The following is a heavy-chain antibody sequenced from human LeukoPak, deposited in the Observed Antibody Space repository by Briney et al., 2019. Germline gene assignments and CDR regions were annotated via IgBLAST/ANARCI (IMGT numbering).Heavy chain of an antibody. Sequence: PGGSLRLSCAASGFTFSTYAMSWVRQAPGKGLEWVSTISGNGGTTYYADSVKGRFTISRDNSKNTLYLQMNSLRVEDTAVYYCAKPLPDSSSWLFDYWRQRTQVTVSS. CDR1: GFTFSTYA. D-gene: IGHD6-13*01. CDR2: ISGNGGTT. J-gene: IGHJ4*02. CDR3: AKPLPDSSSWLFDY. V-gene: IGHV3-23*01.